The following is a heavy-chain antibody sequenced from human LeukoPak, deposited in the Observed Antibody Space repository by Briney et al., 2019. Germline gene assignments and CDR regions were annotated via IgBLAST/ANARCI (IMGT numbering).Heavy chain of an antibody. J-gene: IGHJ4*02. CDR2: ISSSSSYI. CDR1: GFTFSSYS. V-gene: IGHV3-21*01. CDR3: ARDHVSAYYYGSGSYYFDY. D-gene: IGHD3-10*01. Sequence: GGSLRLSCAASGFTFSSYSMNWVRQAPGKWLEWVSSISSSSSYIYYADSVKGRFTISRDNAKNSLYLQMNSLRAEDTAVYYCARDHVSAYYYGSGSYYFDYWGQGTLVTVSS.